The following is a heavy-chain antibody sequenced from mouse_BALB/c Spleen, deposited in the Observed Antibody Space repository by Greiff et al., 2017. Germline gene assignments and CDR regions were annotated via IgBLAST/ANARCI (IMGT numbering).Heavy chain of an antibody. D-gene: IGHD2-2*01. CDR3: AKRNYYGYDGFAY. CDR1: GYTFSSYW. J-gene: IGHJ3*01. V-gene: IGHV1-9*01. CDR2: ILPGSGST. Sequence: VKLQESGPELMKPGASVKISCKATGYTFSSYWIEWVKQRPGHGLEWIGEILPGSGSTNYNEKFKGKATFTADTSSNTAYMQLSSLTSEDSAVYYCAKRNYYGYDGFAYWGQGTLVTVSA.